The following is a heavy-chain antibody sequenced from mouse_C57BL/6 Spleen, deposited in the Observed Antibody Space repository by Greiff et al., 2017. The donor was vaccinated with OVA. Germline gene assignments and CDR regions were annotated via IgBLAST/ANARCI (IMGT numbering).Heavy chain of an antibody. J-gene: IGHJ4*01. Sequence: EVKLMESGGGLVKPGGSLKLSCAASGFTFSSYTMSWVRQTPEKRLEWVATISGGGGNTYYPDSVKGRFTISRDNAKNTLYLQTSSLRSEDTALYYCASPYYGSSYGYAMDYWGQGTSVTVSS. CDR2: ISGGGGNT. V-gene: IGHV5-9*01. CDR1: GFTFSSYT. CDR3: ASPYYGSSYGYAMDY. D-gene: IGHD1-1*01.